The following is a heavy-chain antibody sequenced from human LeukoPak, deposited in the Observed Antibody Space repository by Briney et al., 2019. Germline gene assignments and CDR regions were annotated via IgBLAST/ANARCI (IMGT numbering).Heavy chain of an antibody. Sequence: IPSETLSLTCTVSGGSISSGSYYWSWIRQPAGKGLEWIWRIYTSGSTNYNPSLKSRVTIPVDTSKNQFSLKLSSVTAADTAVYYCASGYCGGACQLGGVDMWGQGTMVTVSS. CDR2: IYTSGST. CDR1: GGSISSGSYY. D-gene: IGHD2-21*02. J-gene: IGHJ3*02. CDR3: ASGYCGGACQLGGVDM. V-gene: IGHV4-61*02.